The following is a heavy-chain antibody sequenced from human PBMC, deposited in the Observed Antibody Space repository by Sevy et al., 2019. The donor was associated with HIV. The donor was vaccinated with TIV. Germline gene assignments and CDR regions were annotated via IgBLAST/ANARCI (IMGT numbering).Heavy chain of an antibody. CDR3: AKDSGRLRYFDWLSTYGGYYFDY. D-gene: IGHD3-9*01. Sequence: GGSLRLSCAASGFTFSSYAMSWVRQAPGKGLEWVSAISGSGGSIGYADSVKGRFTISRDNAKNSLYLQMNSLRAEDTALYYCAKDSGRLRYFDWLSTYGGYYFDYWGQGTLVTVSS. V-gene: IGHV3-23*01. CDR2: ISGSGGSI. J-gene: IGHJ4*02. CDR1: GFTFSSYA.